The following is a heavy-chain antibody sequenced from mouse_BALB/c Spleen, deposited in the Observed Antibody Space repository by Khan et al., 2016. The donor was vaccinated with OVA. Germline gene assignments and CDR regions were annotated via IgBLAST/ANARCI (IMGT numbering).Heavy chain of an antibody. V-gene: IGHV1-7*01. CDR2: INPSTGYT. CDR1: GYTFTSYW. Sequence: VQLQESGAELAKPGASVKMSCKASGYTFTSYWMHWIKQRPGQGLEWIGYINPSTGYTEYNQQFKDKASLTADKSSSTAYIQLSSLTSEDSAVYYCAGTAVYAMDYWGQGTSVTVSS. D-gene: IGHD1-2*01. CDR3: AGTAVYAMDY. J-gene: IGHJ4*01.